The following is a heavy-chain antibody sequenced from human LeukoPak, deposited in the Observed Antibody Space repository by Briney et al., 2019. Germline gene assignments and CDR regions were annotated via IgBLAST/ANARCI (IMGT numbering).Heavy chain of an antibody. Sequence: SETLSFTCTVSGGSISSYYWSWIRQPAGKGLEWIGRIYTSGSTNYNPSLKSRVTMSVDTSKNQFSLKLSSVTAADTAVYYCARDYDILTGTNWFDPWGQGTLVTVSS. J-gene: IGHJ5*02. CDR2: IYTSGST. CDR1: GGSISSYY. V-gene: IGHV4-4*07. D-gene: IGHD3-9*01. CDR3: ARDYDILTGTNWFDP.